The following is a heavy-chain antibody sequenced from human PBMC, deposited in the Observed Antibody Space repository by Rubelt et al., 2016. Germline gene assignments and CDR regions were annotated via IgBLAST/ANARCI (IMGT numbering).Heavy chain of an antibody. CDR1: GFTFRSYG. D-gene: IGHD6-19*01. J-gene: IGHJ4*02. CDR2: ISGSGGTT. Sequence: AASGFTFRSYGMNWVRQAPGKGLEWVSGISGSGGTTYDADSGKGRFTIARENSKNTLYLEMNSLRAEDTAAYYCAKVGGIAVSDRFDCLGQGTLVTVSS. CDR3: AKVGGIAVSDRFDC. V-gene: IGHV3-23*01.